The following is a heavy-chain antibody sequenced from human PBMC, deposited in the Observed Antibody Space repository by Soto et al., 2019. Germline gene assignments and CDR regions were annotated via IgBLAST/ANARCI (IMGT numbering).Heavy chain of an antibody. J-gene: IGHJ5*02. Sequence: PSETLSLTCTVCGGSISSSSYYWGWIRKPPGKGLEWIGSIYYSGSTYYNPSLKSRVTISVDTSKNQFSLKLSSVTAADTAVYYCARHNTIFGVVIGGNWFDPWGQGTLVTVSS. CDR2: IYYSGST. D-gene: IGHD3-3*01. V-gene: IGHV4-39*01. CDR3: ARHNTIFGVVIGGNWFDP. CDR1: GGSISSSSYY.